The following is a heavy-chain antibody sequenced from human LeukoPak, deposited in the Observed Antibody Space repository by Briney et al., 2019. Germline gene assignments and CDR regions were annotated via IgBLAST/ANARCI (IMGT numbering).Heavy chain of an antibody. CDR2: ISYDGSNK. CDR1: GFTFSSYA. D-gene: IGHD2-8*01. CDR3: ARDGGIVLMVYAIRESYFDY. Sequence: PGGSLRLSCAASGFTFSSYAMSWVRQAPGKGLEWVAVISYDGSNKYYADSVKGRFTISRDNSKNTLYLQMNSLRAEDTAVYYCARDGGIVLMVYAIRESYFDYWGQGTLVTVSS. J-gene: IGHJ4*02. V-gene: IGHV3-30-3*01.